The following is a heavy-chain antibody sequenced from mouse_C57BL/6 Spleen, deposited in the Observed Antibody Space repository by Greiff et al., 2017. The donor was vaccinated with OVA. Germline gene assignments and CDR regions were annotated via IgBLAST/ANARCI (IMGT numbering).Heavy chain of an antibody. V-gene: IGHV2-6-1*01. J-gene: IGHJ4*01. Sequence: QVQLKESGPGLVAPSQSLSITCTVSGFSLTSYGVHWVRQPPGKGLEWLVVIWSDGSTTYNSALKSRLSISKDNSKSQVFLKMNRLQTDDTAMYYCARHGANWDHYYAMDYWGQGTSVTVSS. CDR1: GFSLTSYG. D-gene: IGHD4-1*01. CDR3: ARHGANWDHYYAMDY. CDR2: IWSDGST.